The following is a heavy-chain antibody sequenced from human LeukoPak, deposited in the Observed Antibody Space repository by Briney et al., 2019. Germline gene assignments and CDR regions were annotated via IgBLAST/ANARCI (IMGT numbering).Heavy chain of an antibody. CDR2: IYHSGST. CDR3: ARGFSTDAFDI. CDR1: GGSISSGSYY. J-gene: IGHJ3*02. V-gene: IGHV4-30-2*01. Sequence: SQTLSLTCTVSGGSISSGSYYWSWIRQPPGKGLEWIGYIYHSGSTYYNPSLKSRVTISVDRSKNQFSLKLSSVTAADTAVYYCARGFSTDAFDIWGQGTMVTVSS. D-gene: IGHD2-2*01.